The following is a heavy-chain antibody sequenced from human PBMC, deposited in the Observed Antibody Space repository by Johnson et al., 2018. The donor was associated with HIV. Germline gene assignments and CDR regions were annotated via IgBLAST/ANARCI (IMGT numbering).Heavy chain of an antibody. Sequence: VQLVESGGGLVKPGGSLRLSCAASGFTFSNAWMSWVRQAPGKGLEWVGRIKSKTDGGTTDYAAPVKGRFTIPRDDSKNTLYLQMNSLKTEDTAVYYWTTDGQDYYDSSGADALDIWGQGTMVTVSS. J-gene: IGHJ3*02. D-gene: IGHD3-22*01. V-gene: IGHV3-15*01. CDR3: TTDGQDYYDSSGADALDI. CDR2: IKSKTDGGTT. CDR1: GFTFSNAW.